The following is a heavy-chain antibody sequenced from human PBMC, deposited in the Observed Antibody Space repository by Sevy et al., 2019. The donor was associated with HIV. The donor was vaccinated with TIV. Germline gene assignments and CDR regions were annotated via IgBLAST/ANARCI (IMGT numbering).Heavy chain of an antibody. Sequence: GGSLRLSCATSGFTFNIYALSWVRQAPGKGPVWVSGIDTGSHDTYIDSVKGRFTISRDNSKNTLYLQMNSLRAEDTAIYYCAKDVRSTSTPPSWGQGTLVTVSS. CDR1: GFTFNIYA. D-gene: IGHD4-17*01. J-gene: IGHJ5*02. CDR2: IDTGSHDT. V-gene: IGHV3-23*03. CDR3: AKDVRSTSTPPS.